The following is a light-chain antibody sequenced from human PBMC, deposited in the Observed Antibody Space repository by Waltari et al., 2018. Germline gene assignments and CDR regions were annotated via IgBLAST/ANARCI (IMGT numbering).Light chain of an antibody. CDR1: QSVSRS. J-gene: IGKJ1*01. Sequence: IVLTQSPGTLSFSPGDRATLSCRASQSVSRSLAWYQQKPGQAPKLLIYGASTRATGIPDRFTGSGSGTDFSLTISSLEPEDFAIYFCQHYVRLPATFGQGTKVEIK. CDR3: QHYVRLPAT. V-gene: IGKV3-20*01. CDR2: GAS.